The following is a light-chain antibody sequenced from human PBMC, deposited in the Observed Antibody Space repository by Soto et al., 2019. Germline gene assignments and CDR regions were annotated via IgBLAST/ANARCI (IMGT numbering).Light chain of an antibody. CDR2: DAS. CDR1: QNIRSW. V-gene: IGKV1-5*01. J-gene: IGKJ5*01. CDR3: QQYNSYPYT. Sequence: DIQMTQSPSTLSASAGDRATITCRASQNIRSWLAWYQQKPGKAPKLLIYDASSMESGVPRRFSGSGSGTEFTLTISSLQTDDFATYCCQQYNSYPYTFGQGTRLEIK.